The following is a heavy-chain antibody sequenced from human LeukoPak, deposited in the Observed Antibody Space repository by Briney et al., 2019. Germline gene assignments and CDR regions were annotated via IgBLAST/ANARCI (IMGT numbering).Heavy chain of an antibody. V-gene: IGHV1-2*02. Sequence: ASVTVSCKASGYTFTGYYMHWVRQAPGQGVEGMGWINPNSGGTNYAQRFQGRVTMPRDTSISTAYMELSRLRSDDTAVYYCARDLKYCSSTSCSNYYYYYMDVWGKGATVTVSS. CDR2: INPNSGGT. D-gene: IGHD2-2*01. J-gene: IGHJ6*03. CDR3: ARDLKYCSSTSCSNYYYYYMDV. CDR1: GYTFTGYY.